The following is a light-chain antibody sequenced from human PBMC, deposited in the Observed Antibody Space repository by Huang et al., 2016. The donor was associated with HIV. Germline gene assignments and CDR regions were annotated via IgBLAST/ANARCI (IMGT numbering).Light chain of an antibody. Sequence: DIQMTQYPSSLSASVGDRVTITCRASQDIKNYLAWYQQKAGQVPKLLIYAASSLHSGVPSRFSGSVSGTDFTLSITSLQPEDVAIYYCQKYDSVPRTFGQGTKVDIK. J-gene: IGKJ1*01. CDR1: QDIKNY. V-gene: IGKV1-27*01. CDR3: QKYDSVPRT. CDR2: AAS.